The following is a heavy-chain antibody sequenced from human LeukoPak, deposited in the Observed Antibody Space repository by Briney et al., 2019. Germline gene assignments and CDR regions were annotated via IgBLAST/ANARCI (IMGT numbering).Heavy chain of an antibody. D-gene: IGHD5-12*01. V-gene: IGHV4-31*03. J-gene: IGHJ4*02. Sequence: QVQLQESGPGLVKPSPTLSLTCTVSGGSISRGGYYWSWIRQHPGKGLEWIGYIYYSGSTYYNPSLKSRVTISIDTSKNQFSLKLSSVTAADTAVYYCARGVATMRYFDYWGQGTLVTVSS. CDR1: GGSISRGGYY. CDR2: IYYSGST. CDR3: ARGVATMRYFDY.